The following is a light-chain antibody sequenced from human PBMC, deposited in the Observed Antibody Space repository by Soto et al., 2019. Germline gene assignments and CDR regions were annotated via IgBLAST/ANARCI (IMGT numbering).Light chain of an antibody. CDR3: TAWDDNLRGYRV. CDR1: TSNIGSNY. V-gene: IGLV1-47*02. J-gene: IGLJ2*01. CDR2: TDN. Sequence: QSVLTQPPSASGTPGQRVTISCSGSTSNIGSNYVYWYQHLPGTAPKLLIYTDNQRPSGVPDRFSGSKSGTSASLAISGLRYEDEADYFCTAWDDNLRGYRVFGGGTKLTVL.